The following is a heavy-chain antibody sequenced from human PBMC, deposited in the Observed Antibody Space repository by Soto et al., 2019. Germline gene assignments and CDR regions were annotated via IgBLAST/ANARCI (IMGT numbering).Heavy chain of an antibody. CDR3: ARARRVVVVAPTSRFDP. CDR2: INHSGST. Sequence: PSETLSLTCAVYGGSFSGYYWSWIRQPPGKGLEWIGEINHSGSTNYNPSLKSRVTISVDTSKNQFPLKLSSVTAADTAVYYCARARRVVVVAPTSRFDPWGQGTLVTVSS. CDR1: GGSFSGYY. V-gene: IGHV4-34*01. D-gene: IGHD2-15*01. J-gene: IGHJ5*02.